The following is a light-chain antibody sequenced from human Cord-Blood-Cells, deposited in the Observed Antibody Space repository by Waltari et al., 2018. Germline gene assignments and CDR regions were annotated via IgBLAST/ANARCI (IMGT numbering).Light chain of an antibody. CDR1: SSNIGAGYD. CDR2: GTS. J-gene: IGLJ3*02. CDR3: QSYDSSLSGWV. Sequence: QSVLTQPPSVSGAPGQRVTISCTGSSSNIGAGYDVHWYQQLPGTAPKLLIYGTSTRPSGVPDRFSGYKSGNSASLAITGLQAEDEADYYCQSYDSSLSGWVFGGGTKLTVL. V-gene: IGLV1-40*01.